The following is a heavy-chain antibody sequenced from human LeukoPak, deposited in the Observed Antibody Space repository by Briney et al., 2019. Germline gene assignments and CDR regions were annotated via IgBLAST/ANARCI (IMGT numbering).Heavy chain of an antibody. V-gene: IGHV3-30*04. Sequence: GRSLRLSCAASAFTFSSYAMQWVRQAPGKGLEWVAVTSYDGRKKYYVDSVKGRFTISRDNSKNTLYLQMNSLRVEDTAVYYCARGNYDILTGASFDYWGQGTLVTVSS. J-gene: IGHJ4*02. CDR3: ARGNYDILTGASFDY. D-gene: IGHD3-9*01. CDR2: TSYDGRKK. CDR1: AFTFSSYA.